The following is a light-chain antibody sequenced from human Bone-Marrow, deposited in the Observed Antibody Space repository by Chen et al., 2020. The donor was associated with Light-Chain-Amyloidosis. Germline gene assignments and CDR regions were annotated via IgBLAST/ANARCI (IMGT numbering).Light chain of an antibody. J-gene: IGLJ1*01. Sequence: QSALAQPASVSGSPGQSLTISCTGTSSDVGAYNYVSWYQHHPGQAPKLMIFDVSNRPSGVSNRFSGSKSGNTASLTISGLQTEDEADYYCSSYTSTSTYYVFGAGTRVTVL. CDR1: SSDVGAYNY. CDR3: SSYTSTSTYYV. V-gene: IGLV2-14*03. CDR2: DVS.